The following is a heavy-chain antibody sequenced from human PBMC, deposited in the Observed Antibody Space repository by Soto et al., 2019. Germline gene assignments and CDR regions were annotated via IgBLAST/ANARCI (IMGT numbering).Heavy chain of an antibody. CDR3: ARDLHCSSNSCPYFDY. Sequence: QVQLVQSGAEVKKPGSSVKVSCKASGGTFSSYTISWVRQAPGQGLEWMGRIIPILGIANSAQKFQGRVTITADKSTSTAYMELSSLRSEDTAVYYCARDLHCSSNSCPYFDYWGQGTLVTVSS. V-gene: IGHV1-69*08. CDR2: IIPILGIA. D-gene: IGHD2-2*01. CDR1: GGTFSSYT. J-gene: IGHJ4*02.